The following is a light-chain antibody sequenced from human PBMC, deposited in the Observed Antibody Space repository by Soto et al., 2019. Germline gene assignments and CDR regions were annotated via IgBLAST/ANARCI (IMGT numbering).Light chain of an antibody. V-gene: IGLV2-14*01. J-gene: IGLJ2*01. CDR1: SSDVGGYNY. CDR3: SSYSSSTTHVL. CDR2: DVT. Sequence: QSALTQPASVSGSPGQSITISCTGTSSDVGGYNYVSWYQQHPGKAPKLIIYDVTNRPSGLSYRFSASKSGSTASLTISVLQAEEEADYYCSSYSSSTTHVLCGGGTKLTVL.